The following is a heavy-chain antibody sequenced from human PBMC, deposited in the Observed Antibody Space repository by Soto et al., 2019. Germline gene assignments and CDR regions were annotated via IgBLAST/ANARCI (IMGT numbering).Heavy chain of an antibody. D-gene: IGHD2-2*01. CDR1: GFTFSRYG. J-gene: IGHJ5*01. CDR2: ISSSTSYV. CDR3: ARDPSEGRVGNWFES. V-gene: IGHV3-21*06. Sequence: GGSLRLSCAASGFTFSRYGMNWLRQTPGKGLEWVASISSSTSYVYYADSVKGRFSTSRDNAKNILYLEMYALRTEDTAVYYCARDPSEGRVGNWFESWGQGTLVTVSS.